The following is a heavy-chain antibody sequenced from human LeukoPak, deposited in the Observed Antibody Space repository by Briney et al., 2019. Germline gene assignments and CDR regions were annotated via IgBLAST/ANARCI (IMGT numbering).Heavy chain of an antibody. D-gene: IGHD5-12*01. V-gene: IGHV3-30*03. CDR1: GFTFSSYG. J-gene: IGHJ4*02. CDR3: ARDLVATSFDY. Sequence: GRSLRLSCAASGFTFSSYGMHWVRQAPGKGLEWVAVISYDGSNKYYADSVKGRFTISRDNSKNTLYLQMNSLRAEDTAVYYCARDLVATSFDYWGQGTLVTVSS. CDR2: ISYDGSNK.